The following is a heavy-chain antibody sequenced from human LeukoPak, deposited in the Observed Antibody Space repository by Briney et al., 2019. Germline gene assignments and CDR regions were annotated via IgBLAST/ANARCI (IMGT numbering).Heavy chain of an antibody. Sequence: SETLSLTCTVSGGSISSSSYYWGWIRQPPGKGLEWIGSIYYSGSTYYNPSLKSRVTISVDTSKNQFSLKLSSVTAADTAVYYCARRGYYDSSGYYTSPIDYWGQGTPVTVSS. J-gene: IGHJ4*02. CDR3: ARRGYYDSSGYYTSPIDY. V-gene: IGHV4-39*01. CDR1: GGSISSSSYY. CDR2: IYYSGST. D-gene: IGHD3-22*01.